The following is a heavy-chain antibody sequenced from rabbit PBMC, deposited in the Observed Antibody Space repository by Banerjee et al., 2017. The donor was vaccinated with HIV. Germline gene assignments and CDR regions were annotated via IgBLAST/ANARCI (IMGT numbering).Heavy chain of an antibody. D-gene: IGHD4-1*01. J-gene: IGHJ4*01. CDR1: GFSFSSRHW. CDR3: ARAYNSGWGGYFNL. CDR2: IYAGSSGTT. V-gene: IGHV1S45*01. Sequence: QEQLEESGGDLVKPEGSLTLTCTASGFSFSSRHWICWVRQAPGKGLEWIACIYAGSSGTTSYASWVNGRFTVSLDNAQNTVFLQMTSLTPADTATYFCARAYNSGWGGYFNLWGQGTLVTVS.